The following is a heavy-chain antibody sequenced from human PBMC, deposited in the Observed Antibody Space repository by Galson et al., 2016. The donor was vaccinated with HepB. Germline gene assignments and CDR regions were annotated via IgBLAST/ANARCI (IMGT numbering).Heavy chain of an antibody. J-gene: IGHJ4*01. CDR1: GFIFSVCE. D-gene: IGHD3-9*01. Sequence: SLRLSCAASGFIFSVCEMNWVRQAPGKGLEWVSYISSSGSPIYYADSVKGRFIVSRDNAKNSLYLQMSSLRAEDTAIYYCVRAVYDILTGYSLDYWGHGTLVTVSS. CDR3: VRAVYDILTGYSLDY. CDR2: ISSSGSPI. V-gene: IGHV3-48*03.